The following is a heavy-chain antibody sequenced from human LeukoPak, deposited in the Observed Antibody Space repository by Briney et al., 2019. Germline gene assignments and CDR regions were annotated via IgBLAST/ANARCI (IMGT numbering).Heavy chain of an antibody. V-gene: IGHV4-59*01. J-gene: IGHJ2*01. CDR1: GGSISSYY. Sequence: SETLSLTCTVSGGSISSYYWSWIRQLPGKGLEWIGYIYYSGSTNYNPSLKSRVTISVDTSKNQFSLKLSSVTAADTAVYYCARDHTWSLFDLWGRGTLVTVSS. D-gene: IGHD2-8*01. CDR2: IYYSGST. CDR3: ARDHTWSLFDL.